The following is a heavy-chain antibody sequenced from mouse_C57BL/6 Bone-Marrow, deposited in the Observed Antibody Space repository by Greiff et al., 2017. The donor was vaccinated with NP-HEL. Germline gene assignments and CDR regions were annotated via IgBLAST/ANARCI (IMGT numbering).Heavy chain of an antibody. CDR3: ARSTTVPFDY. D-gene: IGHD1-1*01. V-gene: IGHV1-82*01. CDR1: GYAFSSSW. J-gene: IGHJ2*01. CDR2: IYPGDGDT. Sequence: QVQLQQSGPELVKPGASVKISCKASGYAFSSSWMNWVKQRPGKGLEWIGRIYPGDGDTNYNGKFKGKATLTADKSSNTAYMQLSSLTSEDSAVYFCARSTTVPFDYWGQGTTLTVSS.